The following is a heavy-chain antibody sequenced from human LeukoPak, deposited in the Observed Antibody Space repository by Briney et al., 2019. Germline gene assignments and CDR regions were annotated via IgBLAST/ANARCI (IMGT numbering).Heavy chain of an antibody. J-gene: IGHJ5*02. CDR1: RGSISSGSNY. CDR3: ARQDYVTSYFDP. D-gene: IGHD4-17*01. V-gene: IGHV4-39*01. CDR2: IYYSGST. Sequence: PSETLSLTCTVSRGSISSGSNYWGWIRQPPGKGLEWIGSIYYSGSTYYNPSLKSRVTISVDTSKNQFSLNLRSVTAADTALYYCARQDYVTSYFDPWGQGTLVTVSS.